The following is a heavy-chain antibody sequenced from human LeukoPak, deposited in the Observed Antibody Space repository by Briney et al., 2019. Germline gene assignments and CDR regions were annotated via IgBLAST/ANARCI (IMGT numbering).Heavy chain of an antibody. Sequence: PGGSLRLSCVSSGFTFSNYWMKWVRQAPGKGLEWVSSISSSSSYIYYADSVKGRFTISRDNAKNSLYLQMNSLRAEDTAVYYCARDPKLQNYYGSGIFDYWGQGTLVTVSS. CDR2: ISSSSSYI. V-gene: IGHV3-21*01. CDR3: ARDPKLQNYYGSGIFDY. CDR1: GFTFSNYW. D-gene: IGHD3-10*01. J-gene: IGHJ4*02.